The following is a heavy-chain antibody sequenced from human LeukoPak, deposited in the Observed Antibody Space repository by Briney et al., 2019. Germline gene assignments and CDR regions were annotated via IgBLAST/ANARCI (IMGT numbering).Heavy chain of an antibody. D-gene: IGHD3-22*01. CDR1: GYTFTSYC. J-gene: IGHJ1*01. V-gene: IGHV1-2*02. Sequence: ASVKVSCKASGYTFTSYCLHWVRQAPGQGLEWMGWINPNSGGTNYAQKFQGRVTMTRDTSISTAYMELSRLRSDDTAEYYCARALYYDSSGYYSSSYYYFQHWGQGTLVTVSS. CDR3: ARALYYDSSGYYSSSYYYFQH. CDR2: INPNSGGT.